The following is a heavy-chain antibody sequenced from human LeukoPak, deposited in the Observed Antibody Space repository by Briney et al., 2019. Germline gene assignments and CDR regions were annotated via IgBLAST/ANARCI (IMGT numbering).Heavy chain of an antibody. V-gene: IGHV3-9*01. CDR1: GFTFDDYA. D-gene: IGHD5-18*01. Sequence: SGGSLRLSCAASGFTFDDYAMHWVRQAPGKGLEGVSGISWNSGSIGYADSVKGRFTISRDNAKNSLYLQMNSLRAEDTALYYCASTWIHPYWGQGTLVTVSS. CDR3: ASTWIHPY. J-gene: IGHJ4*02. CDR2: ISWNSGSI.